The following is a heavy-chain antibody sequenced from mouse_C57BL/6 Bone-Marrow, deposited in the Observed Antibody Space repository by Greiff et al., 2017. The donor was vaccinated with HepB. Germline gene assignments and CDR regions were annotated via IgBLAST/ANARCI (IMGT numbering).Heavy chain of an antibody. CDR1: GYTFTDYY. CDR2: INPYNGGT. Sequence: VQLQQSGPVLVKPGASVKMSCKASGYTFTDYYMNWVKQSHGKSLEWIGVINPYNGGTSYNQKFKGKATLTVDKSSSTAYMELNSLTSEDSAVYYCARRSDYDLFAYWGQGTRVTVSA. V-gene: IGHV1-19*01. D-gene: IGHD2-4*01. J-gene: IGHJ3*01. CDR3: ARRSDYDLFAY.